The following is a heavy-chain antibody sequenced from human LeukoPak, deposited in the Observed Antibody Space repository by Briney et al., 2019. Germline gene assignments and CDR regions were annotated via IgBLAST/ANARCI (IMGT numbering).Heavy chain of an antibody. Sequence: GESLKISCKGSGYSFTSYWIGWVRQMPGRGLEWMVIIYPGDSDTRYSPSFQGQITISADKSINTAYLQWSSLKASDTAMYYCARHILARYTYSYDGMDVWGQGTTVTVSS. J-gene: IGHJ6*02. CDR2: IYPGDSDT. V-gene: IGHV5-51*01. CDR1: GYSFTSYW. D-gene: IGHD5-18*01. CDR3: ARHILARYTYSYDGMDV.